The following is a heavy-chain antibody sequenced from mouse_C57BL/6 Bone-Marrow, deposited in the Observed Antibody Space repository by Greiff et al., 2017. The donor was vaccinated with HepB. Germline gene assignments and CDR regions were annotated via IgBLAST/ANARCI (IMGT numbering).Heavy chain of an antibody. D-gene: IGHD1-1*01. J-gene: IGHJ4*01. Sequence: VQLQQSGAELARPGASVKMSCKASGYTFTSYTMHWVKQRPGQGLEWIGYINPSSGYTKYNQKFKDKATLTADKASSTAYMQLRSLTSEASAVYYCARSTVDAMDYWGQGTSVTVSS. CDR1: GYTFTSYT. CDR2: INPSSGYT. V-gene: IGHV1-4*01. CDR3: ARSTVDAMDY.